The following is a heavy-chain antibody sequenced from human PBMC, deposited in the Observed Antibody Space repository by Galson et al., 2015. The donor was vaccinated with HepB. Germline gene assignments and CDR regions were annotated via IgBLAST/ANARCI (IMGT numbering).Heavy chain of an antibody. Sequence: SLRLSCAASGFTFSSYGMHWVRQAPGKGLEWVAVVWYDGSNKYYADSVKGRFTISRDNSKNTLYLQMNSLRAEDTAVYYCAREAGILTGHDYYGSGSLPFWGQGTLVTVSS. CDR3: AREAGILTGHDYYGSGSLPF. V-gene: IGHV3-33*01. D-gene: IGHD3-10*01. J-gene: IGHJ4*02. CDR2: VWYDGSNK. CDR1: GFTFSSYG.